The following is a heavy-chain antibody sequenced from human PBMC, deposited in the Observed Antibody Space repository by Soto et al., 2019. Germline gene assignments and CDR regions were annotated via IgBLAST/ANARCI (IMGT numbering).Heavy chain of an antibody. V-gene: IGHV1-69*01. CDR1: GGTFSSHT. CDR2: ITPMFGTP. CDR3: ARDGTLYDSRSYYYLY. D-gene: IGHD3-22*01. Sequence: QVQLVQSGAEVKKPGSSVKVSCKASGGTFSSHTITWVRQAPGQGLEWMGGITPMFGTPNYAQKLRGRVTITADESSSTAYMELSSLRSEDTAMYFCARDGTLYDSRSYYYLYWGQGTLVTVSS. J-gene: IGHJ4*02.